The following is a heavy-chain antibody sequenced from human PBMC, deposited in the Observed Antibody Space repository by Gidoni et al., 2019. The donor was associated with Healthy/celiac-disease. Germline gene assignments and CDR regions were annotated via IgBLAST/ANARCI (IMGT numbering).Heavy chain of an antibody. CDR3: ARVLPYYYDSSGYYGPYYFDY. J-gene: IGHJ4*02. V-gene: IGHV4-31*03. CDR2: LYYSGSP. Sequence: QVQLQESGPGLVKPSQTLSLTCTVSGGSISSGGYYCSWIRQPPGKGLEWIGYLYYSGSPYYNPSLKSRVTISVDTSKNQFSLKLRSVTAADTAVYYCARVLPYYYDSSGYYGPYYFDYWGQGTLVTVSS. CDR1: GGSISSGGYY. D-gene: IGHD3-22*01.